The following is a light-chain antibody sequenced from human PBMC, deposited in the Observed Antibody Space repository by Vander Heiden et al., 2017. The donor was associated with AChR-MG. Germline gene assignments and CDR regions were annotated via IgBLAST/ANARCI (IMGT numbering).Light chain of an antibody. CDR1: GSHLGRNT. V-gene: IGLV1-44*01. Sequence: QPAPTQPPSASGVPGLMVTISWYGIGSHLGRNTVIWYQHRPGTAPRLLIYSSTQQPSGVPDRFSGFKSGASASLAISGLQGEDEADYYCAAWNDSLKDYVFGTGTKVTVL. CDR3: AAWNDSLKDYV. J-gene: IGLJ1*01. CDR2: SST.